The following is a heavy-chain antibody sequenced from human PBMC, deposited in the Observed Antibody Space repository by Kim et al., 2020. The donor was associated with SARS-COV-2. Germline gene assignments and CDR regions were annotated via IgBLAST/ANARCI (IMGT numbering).Heavy chain of an antibody. CDR2: ILNSGTT. Sequence: SETLSLTCSVSGASISNYYWTWIRQSPGKGLEWIGYILNSGTTNYNPSLTGRVTISVDTTKNQISLTLTSVSAADTAVYYCTRDRWLVFWGQGTLVTVS. J-gene: IGHJ4*02. D-gene: IGHD3-22*01. CDR3: TRDRWLVF. V-gene: IGHV4-59*01. CDR1: GASISNYY.